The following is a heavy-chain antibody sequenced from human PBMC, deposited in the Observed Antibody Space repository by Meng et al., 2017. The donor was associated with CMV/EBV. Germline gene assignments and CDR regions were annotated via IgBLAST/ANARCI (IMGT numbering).Heavy chain of an antibody. D-gene: IGHD6-13*01. CDR3: ARIAAAGRFDY. CDR2: IYWDDDK. Sequence: ITLKESGPTPVTPPQTLTLTFSCAGFSLSTSGVGVGWIRQPPGKALEWLALIYWDDDKRYSPSLKSRLTITKDTSKNQVVLTMTNMDPVDTATYYCARIAAAGRFDYWGQGTLVTVSS. J-gene: IGHJ4*02. CDR1: GFSLSTSGVG. V-gene: IGHV2-5*02.